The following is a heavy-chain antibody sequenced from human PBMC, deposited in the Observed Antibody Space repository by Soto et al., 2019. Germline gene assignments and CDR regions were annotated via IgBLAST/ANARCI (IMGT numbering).Heavy chain of an antibody. V-gene: IGHV2-70*01. Sequence: SGPTLVNPIQTLTLTCTFSGFSLSTSGMCVSWIRQPPGKALEWLALIDWDDDKYYSTSLKTRLTISKDTSKNQVVLTMTNMDPVDTATYYCARNPRYYDFWSGQYYYYYGMDVWGQGTTVTVSS. CDR1: GFSLSTSGMC. J-gene: IGHJ6*02. CDR2: IDWDDDK. CDR3: ARNPRYYDFWSGQYYYYYGMDV. D-gene: IGHD3-3*01.